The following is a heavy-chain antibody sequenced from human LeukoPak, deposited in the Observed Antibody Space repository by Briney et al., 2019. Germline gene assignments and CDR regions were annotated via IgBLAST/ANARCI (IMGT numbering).Heavy chain of an antibody. Sequence: PGRSLRLSCAASGFTFDDYAMHWVRQAPGKGLEWVSGISWNSGSIGYADSAKGRFTISRDNAKNSLYLQMNSLRAEDTALYYCAKVSGYSYGFFDYWGQGTLVTVSS. CDR3: AKVSGYSYGFFDY. CDR2: ISWNSGSI. J-gene: IGHJ4*02. CDR1: GFTFDDYA. D-gene: IGHD5-18*01. V-gene: IGHV3-9*01.